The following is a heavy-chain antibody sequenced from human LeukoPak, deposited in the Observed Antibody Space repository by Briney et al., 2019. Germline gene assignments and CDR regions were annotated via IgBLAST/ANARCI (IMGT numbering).Heavy chain of an antibody. CDR1: GYIFTDYY. Sequence: ASVKVSCKASGYIFTDYYIHWVRQAPGQGLEWMGWFNPNSGGTDFAQKFQGRVTMTRDTSISTAYLELSSLTSDDTAVYYCARDNWNDWFFDYRGQGTLVTVFS. D-gene: IGHD1-1*01. CDR3: ARDNWNDWFFDY. CDR2: FNPNSGGT. J-gene: IGHJ4*02. V-gene: IGHV1-2*02.